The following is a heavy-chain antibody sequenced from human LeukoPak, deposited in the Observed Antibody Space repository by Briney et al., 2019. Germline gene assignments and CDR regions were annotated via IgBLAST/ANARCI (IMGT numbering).Heavy chain of an antibody. Sequence: GSLRLSCAASEFTFSSYWMSWVRQAPGKGLEWVANIKQDGSEKYYVDSVKGRFTISRDNAKNSLYLQMNSLRAEDTAVYYCARGLYSGYYYWGQGTLVTVSS. J-gene: IGHJ4*02. D-gene: IGHD5-12*01. CDR3: ARGLYSGYYY. V-gene: IGHV3-7*04. CDR2: IKQDGSEK. CDR1: EFTFSSYW.